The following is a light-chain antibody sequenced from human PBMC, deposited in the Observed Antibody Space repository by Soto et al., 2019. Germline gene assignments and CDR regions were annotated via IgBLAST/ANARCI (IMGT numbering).Light chain of an antibody. CDR3: QAWDTSTVG. J-gene: IGLJ2*01. V-gene: IGLV3-1*01. Sequence: SYELTQPPSVSVSPGQTASITCSGDKLGDKYASWYQQKPGKSPVLVMYQDSKRPSGIPERFSGSNSGNAATLTISGTQTMDEADYYCQAWDTSTVGFGGGTKLTVL. CDR2: QDS. CDR1: KLGDKY.